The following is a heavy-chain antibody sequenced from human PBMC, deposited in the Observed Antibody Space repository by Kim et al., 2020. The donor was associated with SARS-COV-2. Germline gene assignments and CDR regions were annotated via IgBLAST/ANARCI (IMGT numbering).Heavy chain of an antibody. CDR3: EKNGRTDDAFDI. D-gene: IGHD1-1*01. J-gene: IGHJ3*02. Sequence: GGSLRLSCAASGFTFSSYAMSCVRQAPGKGLEWVSAISGIGVSTYYADSVKGRFTISRDNSKNTLYLKMNSLRAEDTAVYYCEKNGRTDDAFDIWGQGTMVTVSS. CDR1: GFTFSSYA. V-gene: IGHV3-23*01. CDR2: ISGIGVST.